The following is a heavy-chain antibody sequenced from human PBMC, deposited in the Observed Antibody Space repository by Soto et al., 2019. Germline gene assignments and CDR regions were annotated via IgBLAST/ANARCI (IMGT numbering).Heavy chain of an antibody. Sequence: QVQLVESGGGLVKPGGSLRLSCAASGFTFSDHYICWFRQSPGQGLEWISYISSSGDTIYYADSVKGRFTVSRDNAKNSVYLQMNSLGAGDTAVYYCARDPSMVRAYYFDLWGPGTLVTVAS. V-gene: IGHV3-11*01. D-gene: IGHD3-10*01. J-gene: IGHJ4*02. CDR2: ISSSGDTI. CDR1: GFTFSDHY. CDR3: ARDPSMVRAYYFDL.